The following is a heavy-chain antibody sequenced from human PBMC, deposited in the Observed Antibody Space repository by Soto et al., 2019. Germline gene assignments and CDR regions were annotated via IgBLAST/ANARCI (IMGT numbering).Heavy chain of an antibody. CDR2: ISSSSSTI. D-gene: IGHD3-16*01. CDR1: GFTFSSYS. V-gene: IGHV3-48*01. J-gene: IGHJ6*04. CDR3: AGDGAVAG. Sequence: GGSLRLSCAASGFTFSSYSMNWVRQAPGKGLEWVSYISSSSSTIYYADSVKGRFTISRGNAKNSLYLQMNSLRAEDTAVYYCAGDGAVAGWGKGTTVTVSS.